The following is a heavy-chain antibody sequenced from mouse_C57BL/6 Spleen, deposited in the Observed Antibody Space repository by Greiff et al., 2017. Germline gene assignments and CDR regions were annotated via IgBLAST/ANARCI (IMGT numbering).Heavy chain of an antibody. D-gene: IGHD4-1*01. V-gene: IGHV5-16*01. Sequence: EVQLVASEGGLVQPGSSMKLSCTASGFTFSDYYMAWVRQVPEKGLEWVANINYDGSSTYYLDSLKSRFIISRDNAKNILYLQMSSLKSEDTATYYCARELAHYFDYWGQGTTLTVSS. CDR3: ARELAHYFDY. CDR2: INYDGSST. J-gene: IGHJ2*01. CDR1: GFTFSDYY.